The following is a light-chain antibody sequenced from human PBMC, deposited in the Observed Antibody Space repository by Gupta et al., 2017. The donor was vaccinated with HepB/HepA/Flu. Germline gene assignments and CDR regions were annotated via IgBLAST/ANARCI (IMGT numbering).Light chain of an antibody. CDR3: QVWESRSDNPVV. V-gene: IGLV3-21*01. Sequence: SSVLTQPPSVSVAPGKTARITCGGNNIGRKSVHWYQQKPGQAPGLVIYYDRERHSGIPERVSGSNSGNTATLTISRVEAGEEAAYYCQVWESRSDNPVVFGGGTKLTVL. CDR2: YDR. CDR1: NIGRKS. J-gene: IGLJ2*01.